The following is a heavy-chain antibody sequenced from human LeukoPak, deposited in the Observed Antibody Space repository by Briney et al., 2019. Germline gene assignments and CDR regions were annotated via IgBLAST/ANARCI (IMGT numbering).Heavy chain of an antibody. CDR2: IIPIFGTA. D-gene: IGHD3-3*01. Sequence: SVKVSCKASGGTFSSYAISWVRQAPGQGLEWMGGIIPIFGTANYAQKFQGRVTITTDESTSTAYMELSGLRSEDTAVYYCAREVGVTIFGVVPGYFDYWGQGTLVTVSS. CDR1: GGTFSSYA. CDR3: AREVGVTIFGVVPGYFDY. J-gene: IGHJ4*02. V-gene: IGHV1-69*05.